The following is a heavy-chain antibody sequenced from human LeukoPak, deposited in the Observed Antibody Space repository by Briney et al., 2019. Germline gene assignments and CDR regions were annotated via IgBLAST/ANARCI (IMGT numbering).Heavy chain of an antibody. J-gene: IGHJ2*01. CDR1: GGSISSSSYY. V-gene: IGHV4-39*07. CDR3: ARIYYDILTGYHYWYFDL. D-gene: IGHD3-9*01. CDR2: IYYSGST. Sequence: SETLSLTCTVSGGSISSSSYYWGWIRQPPGKGLEWIGSIYYSGSTYYNPSLKSRVAISVDTSKNQFSLELNSVTAADTAVYYCARIYYDILTGYHYWYFDLWGRGTLVTVSS.